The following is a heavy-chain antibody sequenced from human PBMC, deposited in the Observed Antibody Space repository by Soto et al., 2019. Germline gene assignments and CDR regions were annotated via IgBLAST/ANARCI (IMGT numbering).Heavy chain of an antibody. Sequence: SETLSLTCTVSGGSTTTAGYSWSWIWQPPGKALEWIGYVYHTGNAYPKPSLKSRVTISLDRSKNQFSLKMTSVTAADTALYYCASRPFYYYGLDVWGQGTTVNVSS. V-gene: IGHV4-30-2*01. J-gene: IGHJ6*02. CDR1: GGSTTTAGYS. CDR2: VYHTGNA. CDR3: ASRPFYYYGLDV.